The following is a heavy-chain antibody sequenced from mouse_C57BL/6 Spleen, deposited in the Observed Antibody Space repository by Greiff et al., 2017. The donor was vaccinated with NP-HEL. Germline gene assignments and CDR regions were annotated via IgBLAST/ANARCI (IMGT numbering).Heavy chain of an antibody. Sequence: EVKLVESEGGLVQPGSSMKLSCTASGFTFSDYYMAWVRQVPEKGLEWVANINYDGSSTYYLDSLTSRFIISRDNAKNILYLQMSSLKCEDTATYYCARGELRYQLRGDFDYWGQGTTLTVSS. J-gene: IGHJ2*01. CDR1: GFTFSDYY. D-gene: IGHD1-1*01. CDR3: ARGELRYQLRGDFDY. V-gene: IGHV5-16*01. CDR2: INYDGSST.